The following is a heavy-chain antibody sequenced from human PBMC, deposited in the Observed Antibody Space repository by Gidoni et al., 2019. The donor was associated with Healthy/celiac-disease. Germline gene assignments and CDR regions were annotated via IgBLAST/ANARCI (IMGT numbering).Heavy chain of an antibody. CDR3: ARGIDYYGSGPGSHFDY. Sequence: QLQLQESGPGLVKPSETLSLTCTVSGGSISSSSYYWGWIRQPPGKGLEWIGSIYYSGSTYYNPSLKSRVTISVDTSKNQFSLKLSSVTAADTAVYYCARGIDYYGSGPGSHFDYWGQGTLVTVSS. J-gene: IGHJ4*02. CDR1: GGSISSSSYY. D-gene: IGHD3-10*01. V-gene: IGHV4-39*01. CDR2: IYYSGST.